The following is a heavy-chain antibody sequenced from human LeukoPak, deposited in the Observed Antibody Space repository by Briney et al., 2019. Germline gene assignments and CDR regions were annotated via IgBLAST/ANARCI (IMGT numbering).Heavy chain of an antibody. Sequence: SETLSLTCTASGSSISSSSYYWGWVRQPPGKGLEWIGSIYYSGSTYYNPSLKSRVTISVDTSKNQFSLKLSPVTAADTAVYYCAGHIQIGLRVSRLGWFDPWGQGTLVTVSS. CDR3: AGHIQIGLRVSRLGWFDP. J-gene: IGHJ5*02. CDR1: GSSISSSSYY. D-gene: IGHD2-21*02. V-gene: IGHV4-39*01. CDR2: IYYSGST.